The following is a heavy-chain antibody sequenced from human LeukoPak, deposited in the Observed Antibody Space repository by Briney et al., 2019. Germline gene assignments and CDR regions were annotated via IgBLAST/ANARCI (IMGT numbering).Heavy chain of an antibody. J-gene: IGHJ6*03. CDR2: IKSKTDGRTT. D-gene: IGHD4-17*01. CDR3: TTAYGDYEDYYYYYYMDV. V-gene: IGHV3-15*01. Sequence: GGSLRLSCAASGFTFSNAWMSWVRQAPGKGLEWVGRIKSKTDGRTTDYAAPVKGRFTISRDDSKNTLYLQMNSLKTGDTAVYYCTTAYGDYEDYYYYYYMDVWGKGTTVTVSS. CDR1: GFTFSNAW.